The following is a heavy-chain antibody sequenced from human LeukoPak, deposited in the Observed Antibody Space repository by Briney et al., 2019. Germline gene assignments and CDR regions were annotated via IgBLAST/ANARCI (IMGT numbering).Heavy chain of an antibody. V-gene: IGHV3-11*01. CDR1: GFTFSGYY. D-gene: IGHD5-24*01. CDR3: AGRDVYNSAF. Sequence: GGSLRLSCAASGFTFSGYYMSWVRQAPGKGLEWVSYITPSGSTIYYADSVKGRFTISRDNAKNSLYLQMNSLRAEDTAVYFCAGRDVYNSAFWGQGTLSPSPQ. CDR2: ITPSGSTI. J-gene: IGHJ4*02.